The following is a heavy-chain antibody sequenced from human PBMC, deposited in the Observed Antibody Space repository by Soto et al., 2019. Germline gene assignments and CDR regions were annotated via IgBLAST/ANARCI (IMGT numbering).Heavy chain of an antibody. J-gene: IGHJ4*02. CDR3: ARTGGGMAARPIEY. V-gene: IGHV1-18*04. CDR1: GYMFTTYG. CDR2: ISAYNGNK. D-gene: IGHD6-6*01. Sequence: QVQLVQSGGEVKKPGASVEVSCRTSGYMFTTYGMSWVRQAPGQGLEWMAWISAYNGNKKYAQKFQGRVTMTTDTSTSTVSMELRTRTSDDTGTYFCARTGGGMAARPIEYWGQGTLVTVSS.